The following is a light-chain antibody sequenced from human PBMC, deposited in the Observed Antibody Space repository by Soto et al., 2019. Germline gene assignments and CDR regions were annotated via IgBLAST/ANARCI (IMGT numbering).Light chain of an antibody. CDR2: QAY. J-gene: IGKJ1*01. V-gene: IGKV3-11*01. CDR3: NQRQSWPRT. Sequence: EIVLTQSPATLSSFPGDRVTLSCRASQYINTRLAWYQHRPGQAHRLLIYQAYIRAAGIQARFSASGSGTDFTLTIRDVQPEDFALYYCNQRQSWPRTFGQGTKVDIK. CDR1: QYINTR.